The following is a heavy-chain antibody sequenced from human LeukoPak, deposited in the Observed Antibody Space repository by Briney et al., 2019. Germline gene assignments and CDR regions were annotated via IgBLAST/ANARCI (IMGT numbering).Heavy chain of an antibody. CDR2: ISSSSSYI. D-gene: IGHD1-26*01. CDR1: GFPFSSYS. CDR3: ARGSTVGATGNDY. V-gene: IGHV3-21*01. J-gene: IGHJ4*02. Sequence: TGGSLSLSCAASGFPFSSYSMNWVRQAPGKGLEWVSSISSSSSYIYYADSVKGRFTISRDNAKNSLYLQMNSLRAEDTAVYYCARGSTVGATGNDYWGQGTLVTVSS.